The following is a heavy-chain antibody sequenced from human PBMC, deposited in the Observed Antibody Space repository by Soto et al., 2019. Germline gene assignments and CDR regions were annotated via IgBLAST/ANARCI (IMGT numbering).Heavy chain of an antibody. CDR2: MYGAGLT. D-gene: IGHD3-10*01. V-gene: IGHV4-30-2*01. CDR1: GGSISSGDYS. J-gene: IGHJ6*02. CDR3: ASATAGPSPRWDV. Sequence: SETLSLTCTVPGGSISSGDYSWSWIRQPPGKGLEWIGYMYGAGLTYYNPSLKSRVTISVDKSKNQFSLNLSSVTAADPALYYCASATAGPSPRWDVWGQGTRVTVSS.